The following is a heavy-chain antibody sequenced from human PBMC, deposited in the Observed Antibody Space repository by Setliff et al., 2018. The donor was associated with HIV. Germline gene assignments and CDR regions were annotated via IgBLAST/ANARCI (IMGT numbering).Heavy chain of an antibody. CDR3: ARLGGICSGGSCTALAYTMDV. CDR1: GYSFSSYW. CDR2: IYPVDSDT. D-gene: IGHD2-15*01. J-gene: IGHJ6*02. Sequence: GESLKLSCKGSGYSFSSYWIGWVRQMPGKGLEWMGIIYPVDSDTRYSPSFQGQVTISADKSISTAYLQCSSLKASDTAMYYCARLGGICSGGSCTALAYTMDVWGRGTTVTVSS. V-gene: IGHV5-51*01.